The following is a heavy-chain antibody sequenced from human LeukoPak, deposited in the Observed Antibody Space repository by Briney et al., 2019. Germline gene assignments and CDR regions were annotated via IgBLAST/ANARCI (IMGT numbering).Heavy chain of an antibody. CDR1: GSSISSYY. D-gene: IGHD3-22*01. Sequence: SETLSLTCTVSGSSISSYYWSWIRQPAGKGLEWIGRIYTSGSTNYNPSLKSRVTMSVDTSKNQFSLKLSSVTAADTAVYYCARDKSLTMIGNWFDPWGQGTLVTVSS. J-gene: IGHJ5*02. CDR2: IYTSGST. CDR3: ARDKSLTMIGNWFDP. V-gene: IGHV4-4*07.